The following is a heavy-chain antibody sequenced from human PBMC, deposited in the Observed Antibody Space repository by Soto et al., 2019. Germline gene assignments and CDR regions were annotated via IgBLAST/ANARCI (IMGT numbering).Heavy chain of an antibody. V-gene: IGHV1-58*01. CDR2: IVVRSGNT. CDR3: PGAPHSIYYYYHHVMDV. D-gene: IGHD2-21*01. CDR1: GFTLTSSA. Sequence: GASVKVSCKASGFTLTSSALQWLRQAPGQRLEWIGLIVVRSGNTNYAQKFQERVTINRHIXKSTAYMEMSIRRSEDTAVCYCPGAPHSIYYYYHHVMDVWG. J-gene: IGHJ6*02.